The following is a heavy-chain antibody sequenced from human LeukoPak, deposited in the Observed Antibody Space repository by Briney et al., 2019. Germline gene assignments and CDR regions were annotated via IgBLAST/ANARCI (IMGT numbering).Heavy chain of an antibody. CDR3: ARHRAGAGYYFDY. D-gene: IGHD6-13*01. CDR1: GGSISSSSHY. Sequence: PSETLSLTCTVSGGSISSSSHYWGWIRQPPGKGLEWIGSMYYSGSTYDNPSLKSRVTISIDTAKNQLSLKLSSVTAADTAVYYCARHRAGAGYYFDYWGQGTLVTVSS. CDR2: MYYSGST. J-gene: IGHJ4*02. V-gene: IGHV4-39*01.